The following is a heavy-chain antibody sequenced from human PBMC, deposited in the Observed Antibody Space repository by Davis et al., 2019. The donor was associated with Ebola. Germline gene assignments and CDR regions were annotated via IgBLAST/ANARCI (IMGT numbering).Heavy chain of an antibody. CDR3: ARGNSGSPEGLDY. D-gene: IGHD1-26*01. CDR1: GYTFAAYY. V-gene: IGHV1-2*06. Sequence: AASVKVSCKASGYTFAAYYIYWVRQAPGQGLDWMGRVNPNNGGTNYAQKFQGRVTMTRDTSISTVFMDLSGLTSDDTAVYYCARGNSGSPEGLDYWGQGSLVTVSS. CDR2: VNPNNGGT. J-gene: IGHJ4*02.